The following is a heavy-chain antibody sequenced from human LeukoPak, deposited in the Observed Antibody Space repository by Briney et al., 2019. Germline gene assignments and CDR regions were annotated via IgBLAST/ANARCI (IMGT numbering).Heavy chain of an antibody. D-gene: IGHD2-2*01. CDR1: GFTFSRRW. J-gene: IGHJ4*02. Sequence: GGSLRLSCAASGFTFSRRWMHWVRQAPGKGLEWVSVIRGSGVSTYYADSVKGRFTIFRDNSKNTLYLQMNNLRAEDTAIYYCAKRQGSSASCYDYWGQGTLVTVSS. V-gene: IGHV3-23*01. CDR3: AKRQGSSASCYDY. CDR2: IRGSGVST.